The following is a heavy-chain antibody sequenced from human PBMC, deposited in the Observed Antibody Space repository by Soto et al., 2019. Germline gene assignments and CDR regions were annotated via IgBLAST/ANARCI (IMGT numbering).Heavy chain of an antibody. V-gene: IGHV1-18*01. CDR3: ARVRILWFGESSHNWFDP. J-gene: IGHJ5*02. CDR2: ISAYNGNT. Sequence: ASVKVSCKASGYTFTSYGISWVRQAPGQGLEWMGWISAYNGNTNYAQKLQGRVTMTTDTSTSTAYMELRSLRSDDTAVYYCARVRILWFGESSHNWFDPWGQGTLVTVSS. D-gene: IGHD3-10*01. CDR1: GYTFTSYG.